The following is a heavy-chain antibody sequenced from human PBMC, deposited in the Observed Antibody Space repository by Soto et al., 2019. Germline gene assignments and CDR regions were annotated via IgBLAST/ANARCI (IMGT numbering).Heavy chain of an antibody. CDR1: GDSVSSNSAA. J-gene: IGHJ4*02. D-gene: IGHD3-10*01. CDR2: TYYRSKWYY. CDR3: VRGGYGESVFQFHY. Sequence: QVQLQQSGAGLVKPSQTLSLTCAISGDSVSSNSAAWNWIRQSPSRGLEWLGRTYYRSKWYYDYAVSVRRRIIIPPDTSKNQLSLQLSAVTPEDTAVYYCVRGGYGESVFQFHYWGQGTLVTVSS. V-gene: IGHV6-1*01.